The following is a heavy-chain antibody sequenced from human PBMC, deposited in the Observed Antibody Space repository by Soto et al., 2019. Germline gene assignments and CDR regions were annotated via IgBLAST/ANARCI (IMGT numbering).Heavy chain of an antibody. Sequence: SETLSLTCTVSGGSISSYYWSWIRQPAGKGLEWIGRIYTSGSTNYNPSLKSRVTISVDTSKNQFSLKLSSVTAADTAVYYCARVNYDFWSGPAPYYYYYGMDVWGQGTTVTVSS. J-gene: IGHJ6*02. CDR1: GGSISSYY. CDR3: ARVNYDFWSGPAPYYYYYGMDV. V-gene: IGHV4-4*07. CDR2: IYTSGST. D-gene: IGHD3-3*01.